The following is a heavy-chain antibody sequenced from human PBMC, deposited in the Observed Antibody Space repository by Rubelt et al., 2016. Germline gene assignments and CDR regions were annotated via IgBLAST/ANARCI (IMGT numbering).Heavy chain of an antibody. Sequence: QVQLVQSGAEVKKPGSSVKVSCKASGGTFSSYAISWVRQAPGQGLEWMGWISAYNGNTNFEQKLQGRVTMTTDTSTSAAYMELRSLRSDDTAVYYCARVPTGGFDYWGQGTLVTVSS. V-gene: IGHV1-18*01. CDR1: GGTFSSYA. D-gene: IGHD3-16*01. CDR2: ISAYNGNT. CDR3: ARVPTGGFDY. J-gene: IGHJ4*02.